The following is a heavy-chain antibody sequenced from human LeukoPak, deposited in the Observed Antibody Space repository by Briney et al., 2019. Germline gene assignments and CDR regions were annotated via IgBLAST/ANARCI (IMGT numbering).Heavy chain of an antibody. V-gene: IGHV4-38-2*01. CDR1: GYSVSSGYF. Sequence: SETLSLTCAVSGYSVSSGYFWGWIRQPPGKRLEWIGGIHVIGTTYYNPSLKSGVTISLDTSKNQFSPELSSVTAPDTAVYFCVIVFHSGSLLRYLDYCGQGTLVTVSS. J-gene: IGHJ4*02. CDR2: IHVIGTT. CDR3: VIVFHSGSLLRYLDY. D-gene: IGHD2-15*01.